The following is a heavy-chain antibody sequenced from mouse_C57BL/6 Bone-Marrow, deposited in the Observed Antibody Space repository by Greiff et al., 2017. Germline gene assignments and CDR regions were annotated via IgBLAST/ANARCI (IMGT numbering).Heavy chain of an antibody. V-gene: IGHV1-69*01. CDR1: GYTFTSYW. D-gene: IGHD4-1*01. CDR3: ATGGAAYYFDY. CDR2: IDPTDSYT. J-gene: IGHJ2*01. Sequence: QVQLQQPGAELVMPGASVKLSCKASGYTFTSYWMHWVKQRPGQGLEWIGEIDPTDSYTNYNQKFKGKSTLTVDKSSSAAYMQLSSMTSEDSAVYCCATGGAAYYFDYWGQGTTRTVSS.